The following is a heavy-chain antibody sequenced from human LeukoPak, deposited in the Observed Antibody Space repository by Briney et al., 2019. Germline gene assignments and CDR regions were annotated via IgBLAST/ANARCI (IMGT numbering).Heavy chain of an antibody. J-gene: IGHJ4*02. D-gene: IGHD6-13*01. Sequence: PGGSLRLSCAVSGFTVTTLAMTWVRQAPGKGVEWVSTICGSSASTYYADSVKGRFTISRDNSENTLYMQMNSLRAEDTAVYYCAKSYGSERWYGIDYWGQGSLVTVSS. V-gene: IGHV3-23*01. CDR2: ICGSSAST. CDR3: AKSYGSERWYGIDY. CDR1: GFTVTTLA.